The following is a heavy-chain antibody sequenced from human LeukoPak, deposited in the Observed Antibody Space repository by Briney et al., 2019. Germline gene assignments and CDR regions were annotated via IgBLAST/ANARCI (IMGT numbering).Heavy chain of an antibody. CDR3: ARDRSRDSSGYYFDWFDP. CDR1: GYTFTSCG. J-gene: IGHJ5*02. D-gene: IGHD3-22*01. V-gene: IGHV1-18*01. CDR2: ISAYNGNT. Sequence: ASVKVSCKASGYTFTSCGISWVRQAPGQGLEWMGWISAYNGNTNYAQKLQGRVTMTTDTSTSTAYMELRSLRSDDTAVYYCARDRSRDSSGYYFDWFDPWGQGTLVTVSS.